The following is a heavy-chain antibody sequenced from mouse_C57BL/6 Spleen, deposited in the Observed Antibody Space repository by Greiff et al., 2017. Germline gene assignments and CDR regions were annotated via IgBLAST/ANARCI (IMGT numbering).Heavy chain of an antibody. J-gene: IGHJ1*03. D-gene: IGHD1-1*01. Sequence: EVKLVESVAELVRPGASVKLSCTASGFTIKNTYMHWVKQRPEQGLEWIGRIDPANGNTKYAPKFQGKATITADTSSNTAYLQLSSLTSEDTAIYYCARSNYYGIDGDFDVWGTGTTVTVSS. CDR1: GFTIKNTY. CDR3: ARSNYYGIDGDFDV. CDR2: IDPANGNT. V-gene: IGHV14-3*01.